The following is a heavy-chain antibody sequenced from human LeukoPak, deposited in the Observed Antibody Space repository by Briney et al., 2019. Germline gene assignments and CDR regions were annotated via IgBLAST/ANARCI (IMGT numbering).Heavy chain of an antibody. V-gene: IGHV4-39*07. CDR2: LYYSGST. CDR3: ARATYSSGWYDY. Sequence: SETLSLTCTVSGGSISSSSYYWGWIRQPPGKGLEWIGSLYYSGSTYFNPSLKSRVTISVDTSKNQFSLKLISVTAADTAVYYCARATYSSGWYDYWGQGTLVTVSS. J-gene: IGHJ4*02. D-gene: IGHD6-19*01. CDR1: GGSISSSSYY.